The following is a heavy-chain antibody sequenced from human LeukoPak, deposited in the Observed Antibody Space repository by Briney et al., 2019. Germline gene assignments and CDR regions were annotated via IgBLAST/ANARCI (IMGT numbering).Heavy chain of an antibody. CDR1: GASISSYY. V-gene: IGHV4-59*08. Sequence: SETLSLTCTVYGASISSYYWSWIRQPPGKGLEWIGNIYYSGSTNYNPSLKSRVTISVDTSKNQFSLKLRSVSAADTAVYYCVARGSCSGGSCYPAYHFDYWGQGTLVTVSS. CDR2: IYYSGST. D-gene: IGHD2-15*01. J-gene: IGHJ4*02. CDR3: VARGSCSGGSCYPAYHFDY.